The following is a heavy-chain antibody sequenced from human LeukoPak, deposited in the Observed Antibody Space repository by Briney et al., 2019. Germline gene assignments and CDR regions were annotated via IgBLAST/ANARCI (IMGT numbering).Heavy chain of an antibody. Sequence: PGGSLRLSCAASGFTFSSYAMSWVRRARGKGLEWVSAISGSGGSTYYADSVKGRFTISRNNSKNTLSLQMDSLRAEDTAVYYCGKEQEYLVSRSSYFDFWGQGTLVTVSS. D-gene: IGHD6-6*01. CDR1: GFTFSSYA. CDR3: GKEQEYLVSRSSYFDF. J-gene: IGHJ4*03. V-gene: IGHV3-23*01. CDR2: ISGSGGST.